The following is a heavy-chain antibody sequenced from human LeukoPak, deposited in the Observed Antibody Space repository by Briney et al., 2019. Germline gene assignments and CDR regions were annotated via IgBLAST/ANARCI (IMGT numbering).Heavy chain of an antibody. CDR2: INHSGST. CDR3: ARQGYCSSTSCYGVDY. Sequence: PSETLSLTCAVYGGSFSGYYWSWIRQPPGKGLEWIGEINHSGSTNYNPSLKSRVTISVDTSKNQFSLKLSSVTAADTAVYYCARQGYCSSTSCYGVDYWGQGTLVTVSS. CDR1: GGSFSGYY. D-gene: IGHD2-2*01. V-gene: IGHV4-34*01. J-gene: IGHJ4*02.